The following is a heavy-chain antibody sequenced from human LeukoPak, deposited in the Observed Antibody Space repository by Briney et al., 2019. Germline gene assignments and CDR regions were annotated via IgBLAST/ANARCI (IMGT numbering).Heavy chain of an antibody. CDR1: GFTFSSYW. CDR3: ARDSSSWPNYYYYYMDV. V-gene: IGHV3-7*01. J-gene: IGHJ6*03. Sequence: GGSLRLSCAASGFTFSSYWMSWVRQAPGKGLERVADIKQDGSEKYYVDSVKGRFTISRDNANNSLYLQMNSLRAEDTAVYYCARDSSSWPNYYYYYMDVWGKGTTVTVSS. CDR2: IKQDGSEK. D-gene: IGHD6-13*01.